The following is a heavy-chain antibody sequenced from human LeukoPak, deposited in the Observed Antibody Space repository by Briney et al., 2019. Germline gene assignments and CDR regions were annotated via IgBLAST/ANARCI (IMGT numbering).Heavy chain of an antibody. CDR1: GGSFSGYY. Sequence: SETLSLTCAVYGGSFSGYYWSWIRQPPGKGLEWIGEINHSGSTNYNPSLKSRVTISVDTSKNQFSLKLSSVTAADTAVYYCARGPPEGGYDFWSGYEFDYWGQGTLVTVSS. CDR3: ARGPPEGGYDFWSGYEFDY. J-gene: IGHJ4*02. CDR2: INHSGST. D-gene: IGHD3-3*01. V-gene: IGHV4-34*01.